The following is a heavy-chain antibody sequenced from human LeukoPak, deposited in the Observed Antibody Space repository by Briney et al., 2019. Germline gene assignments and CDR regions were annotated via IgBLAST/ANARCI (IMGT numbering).Heavy chain of an antibody. D-gene: IGHD4-23*01. Sequence: SETLSLTCTVSGGSISSGDYYWSWIRQPPGKGLEWIGYIHYSGSTDYNPSLKSRLTISLDTSKNLFSLNLTSVTATDTAVYYCATDGGQGYWGQGTLVTVSS. J-gene: IGHJ4*02. V-gene: IGHV4-30-4*08. CDR2: IHYSGST. CDR1: GGSISSGDYY. CDR3: ATDGGQGY.